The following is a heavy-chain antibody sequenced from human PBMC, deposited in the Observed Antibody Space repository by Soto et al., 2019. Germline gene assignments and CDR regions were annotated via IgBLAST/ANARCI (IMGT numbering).Heavy chain of an antibody. Sequence: SGGSLRLSCVASGFTFSSYAMSWVRQAPGKGLEWVSAISGGGDSTFYADSVKGRFTFSRDNSKNTMYLQMNSLRAEDTAVYYCAKDLGNNWNEYYFDYWGQGTLVTVSS. V-gene: IGHV3-23*01. CDR2: ISGGGDST. D-gene: IGHD1-1*01. J-gene: IGHJ4*02. CDR1: GFTFSSYA. CDR3: AKDLGNNWNEYYFDY.